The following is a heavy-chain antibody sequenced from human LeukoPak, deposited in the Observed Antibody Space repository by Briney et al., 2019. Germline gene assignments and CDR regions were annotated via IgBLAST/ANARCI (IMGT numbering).Heavy chain of an antibody. CDR1: GFTFSNYW. J-gene: IGHJ4*02. D-gene: IGHD4-17*01. CDR3: AKGGATVIDY. V-gene: IGHV3-74*01. Sequence: GGSLRLSCAASGFTFSNYWMHWVRQAPGKGLVWVSRTNSDGSSTTSASSVKGRFTISRDNAKNTLYLQMNSLRAEDTAVYYCAKGGATVIDYWGQGTLVTVSS. CDR2: TNSDGSST.